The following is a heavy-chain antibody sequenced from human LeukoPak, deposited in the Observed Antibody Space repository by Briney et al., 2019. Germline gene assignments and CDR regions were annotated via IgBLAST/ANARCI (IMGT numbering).Heavy chain of an antibody. V-gene: IGHV4-59*01. Sequence: SETLSLTCTVSGAPINNYYWSWIRQTPGKRLEWSGYICYTGSTKYNRSLQSRVTMALDTSKNQVSLKLKSVTAADTAVYHCAIRNWNWHYFDNWGQGTLVTVGS. J-gene: IGHJ4*02. CDR1: GAPINNYY. D-gene: IGHD1-7*01. CDR2: ICYTGST. CDR3: AIRNWNWHYFDN.